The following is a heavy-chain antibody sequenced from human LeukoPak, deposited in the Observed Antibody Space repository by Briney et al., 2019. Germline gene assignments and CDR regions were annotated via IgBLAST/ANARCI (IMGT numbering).Heavy chain of an antibody. J-gene: IGHJ4*02. D-gene: IGHD1-1*01. CDR3: TRGVALSDHGIIDS. CDR1: GYSVSSGLF. V-gene: IGHV4-38-2*02. Sequence: SETLSLTCTVSGYSVSSGLFWGWIRQPPGKELEWVATIYHNGITHNPSLKSRVTISVDTSKNQFSLKMNSVTAADTAVYYCTRGVALSDHGIIDSWGQGTLATVSS. CDR2: IYHNGIT.